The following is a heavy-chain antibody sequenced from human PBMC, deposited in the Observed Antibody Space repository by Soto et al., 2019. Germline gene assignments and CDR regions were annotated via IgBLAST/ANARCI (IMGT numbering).Heavy chain of an antibody. CDR2: IYYSGST. Sequence: SETLSLTCTVPGGSISSGGYYWSWIRQHPGKGLEWIGYIYYSGSTYYNPSLKSRVTISVDTSKNQFSLKLSSVTAADTAVYYCARNRYCSSPSCYSLGWFYGMDVWGQGTRVTVSS. D-gene: IGHD2-2*01. CDR3: ARNRYCSSPSCYSLGWFYGMDV. J-gene: IGHJ6*02. CDR1: GGSISSGGYY. V-gene: IGHV4-31*03.